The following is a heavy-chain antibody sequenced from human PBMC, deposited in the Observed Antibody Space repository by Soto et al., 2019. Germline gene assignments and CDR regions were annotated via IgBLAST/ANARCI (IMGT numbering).Heavy chain of an antibody. V-gene: IGHV4-59*01. Sequence: SDTLSLTCSFSGGSISSYYWSWIRQPPGKGLEWIAYIYYSGSTSYNPSLKSRVSISLDTSKNQFSLKLSSVTAADTAVYYCARTYDGSGPNSGGYGFDIWGQGTMVTVS. D-gene: IGHD3-22*01. CDR3: ARTYDGSGPNSGGYGFDI. CDR2: IYYSGST. CDR1: GGSISSYY. J-gene: IGHJ3*02.